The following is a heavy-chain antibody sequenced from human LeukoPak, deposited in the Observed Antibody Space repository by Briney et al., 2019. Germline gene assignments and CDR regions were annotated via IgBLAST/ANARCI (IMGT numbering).Heavy chain of an antibody. CDR3: ARVGPNPDIVVVPAAWGAFDI. V-gene: IGHV3-48*01. J-gene: IGHJ3*02. Sequence: GGSLILSCAASGFSFSIYSMNWVRQAPGKGLEWVSYISSSSSAIYYADSVKGRFTISRDNAKNSLYLQMNSLRAEDTAVYYCARVGPNPDIVVVPAAWGAFDIWGQGTMVTVSS. D-gene: IGHD2-2*01. CDR1: GFSFSIYS. CDR2: ISSSSSAI.